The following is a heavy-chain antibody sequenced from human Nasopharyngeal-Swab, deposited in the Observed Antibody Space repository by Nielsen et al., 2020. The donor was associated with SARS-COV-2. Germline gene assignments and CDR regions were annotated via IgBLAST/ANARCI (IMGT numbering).Heavy chain of an antibody. CDR3: ARYDEYGDHLTY. V-gene: IGHV1-69*13. CDR2: IIPIFGIP. CDR1: GGTFNTYG. D-gene: IGHD4-17*01. J-gene: IGHJ4*02. Sequence: SVKVSCKVSGGTFNTYGIAWVRHAPGQGLEWMEVIIPIFGIPNHAQKFQGRVTITADESTSTAYLEASSLRSEDTALYYCARYDEYGDHLTYWGQGTLVAVSS.